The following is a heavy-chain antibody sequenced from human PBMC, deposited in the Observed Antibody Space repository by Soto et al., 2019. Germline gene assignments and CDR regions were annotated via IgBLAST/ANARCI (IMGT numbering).Heavy chain of an antibody. J-gene: IGHJ6*02. CDR3: ATQGFYRMGV. CDR2: IHHSGAT. V-gene: IGHV4-4*02. CDR1: GDSITGDEW. Sequence: SETLSLTCAVSGDSITGDEWWSWVRQPPGKGLEWIGEIHHSGATNYNPSLKSRVTISIDKSKNQFSLKLNSVTAADTAMFYCATQGFYRMGVWGRGPTVTSP.